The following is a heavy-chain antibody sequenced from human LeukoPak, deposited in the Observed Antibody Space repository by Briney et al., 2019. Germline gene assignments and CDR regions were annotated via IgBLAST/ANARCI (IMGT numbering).Heavy chain of an antibody. J-gene: IGHJ4*02. CDR2: INPKIADT. D-gene: IGHD3-22*01. CDR1: GYTFNDFY. V-gene: IGHV1-2*02. Sequence: ASVTLSCKASGYTFNDFYVHWVRQAPGQGLEWMGWINPKIADTIYAQSVRGRVTITRDTSNTTAYLELSSLRSDDTAVYYCARSLPYDNRNPHIDHWGQGTLITVSS. CDR3: ARSLPYDNRNPHIDH.